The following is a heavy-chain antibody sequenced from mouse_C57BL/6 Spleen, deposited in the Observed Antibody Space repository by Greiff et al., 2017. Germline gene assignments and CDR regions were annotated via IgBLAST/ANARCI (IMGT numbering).Heavy chain of an antibody. CDR3: ARDHCSSNHYWYIDD. Sequence: VQLKQSGPGLVKPSQSLSFTCTVSGFSITNGYVCHLNRHSPGNLQGWMSYISYSGSTKYNPYLQGRASITPDTSKNQFFLQLNSVTTEDTAAYYCARDHCSSNHYWYIDDWGTGTTVTVSS. D-gene: IGHD1-1*01. CDR2: ISYSGST. CDR1: GFSITNGYV. J-gene: IGHJ1*03. V-gene: IGHV3-1*01.